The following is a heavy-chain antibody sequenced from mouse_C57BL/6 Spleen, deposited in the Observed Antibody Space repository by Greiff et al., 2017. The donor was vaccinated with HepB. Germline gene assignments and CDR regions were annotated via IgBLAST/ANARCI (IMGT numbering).Heavy chain of an antibody. CDR2: INPNNGGT. J-gene: IGHJ1*03. D-gene: IGHD1-3*01. CDR1: GYTFTDYN. Sequence: EVQLQQSGPELVKPGASVKIPCKASGYTFTDYNMDWVKQSHGKSLEWIGDINPNNGGTIYNQKFKGKATLTVDKSSSTAYMELRSLTSEDTAVYYCAKGSGNWYFDVWGTGTTVTVSS. CDR3: AKGSGNWYFDV. V-gene: IGHV1-18*01.